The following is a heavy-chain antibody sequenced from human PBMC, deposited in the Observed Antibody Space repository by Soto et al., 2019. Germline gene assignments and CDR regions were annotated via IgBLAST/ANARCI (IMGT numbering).Heavy chain of an antibody. Sequence: SETLSLTCTVSGGSITSYHWSWIRQPAGKGLERIGRIYANGNTKYSPSLRSRVTVSVDVSQNQFFLTLQSVTAADSAVYYCGRESGETWDYEAYWGQGTPVTVSS. CDR1: GGSITSYH. D-gene: IGHD1-7*01. CDR2: IYANGNT. J-gene: IGHJ4*02. CDR3: GRESGETWDYEAY. V-gene: IGHV4-4*07.